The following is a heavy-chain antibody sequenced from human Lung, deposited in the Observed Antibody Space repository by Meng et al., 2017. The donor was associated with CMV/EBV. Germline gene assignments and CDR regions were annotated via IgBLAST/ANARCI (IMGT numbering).Heavy chain of an antibody. CDR2: IYSGGST. D-gene: IGHD1-1*01. Sequence: SCAASRFTVSSNYMTWVRQAPGKGLEWVSTIYSGGSTYYADSVKGRFTISRDNSKNTLYLQMSSLRPEDTAVYFCARVVRHLWANYYFDYWGQGKXVTVSS. CDR1: RFTVSSNY. J-gene: IGHJ4*02. V-gene: IGHV3-66*02. CDR3: ARVVRHLWANYYFDY.